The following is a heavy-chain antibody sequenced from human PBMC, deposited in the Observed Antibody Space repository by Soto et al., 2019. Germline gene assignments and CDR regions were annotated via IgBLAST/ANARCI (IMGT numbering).Heavy chain of an antibody. CDR1: GGSISNYY. D-gene: IGHD6-19*01. CDR2: IHYRGCA. CDR3: ARIYSGIDP. Sequence: QVQLQESGPGLVKPSETLSLTCSVSGGSISNYYWSWIRQPPGKGLEWIGYIHYRGCANYIPSLKSRRTMLVDSSKKQFSLRLSSVTAADTAVYYCARIYSGIDPWGQGTLVTVSS. J-gene: IGHJ5*02. V-gene: IGHV4-59*01.